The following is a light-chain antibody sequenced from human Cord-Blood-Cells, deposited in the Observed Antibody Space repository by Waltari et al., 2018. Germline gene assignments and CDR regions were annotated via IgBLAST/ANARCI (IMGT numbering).Light chain of an antibody. V-gene: IGKV1-39*01. CDR1: QSISSY. CDR2: AAS. Sequence: DIQMTQSPSSLYASVGDRVTITGRASQSISSYLNWYQQKPGKAPKLLIYAASSLQSGVPSRFSGSGSGTDFTLTISSLQPEDFATYYCQQSYSTPRTFGQGTKVEIK. CDR3: QQSYSTPRT. J-gene: IGKJ1*01.